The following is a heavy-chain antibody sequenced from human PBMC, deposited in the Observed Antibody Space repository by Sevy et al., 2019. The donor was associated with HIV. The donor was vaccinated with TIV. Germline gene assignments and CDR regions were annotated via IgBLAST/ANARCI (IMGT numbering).Heavy chain of an antibody. J-gene: IGHJ6*02. CDR1: GFTFGDYA. V-gene: IGHV3-49*04. Sequence: GGSLRLSCTASGFTFGDYAMSWVRQAPGKGLEWVGFIRSKAYGGTTEYAGSVKGRVTIARDDSKSIAYLQMNSLKTEDTAVYYCTRGDIAAAPPYCYYGMDVWGQGTTVTVSS. CDR3: TRGDIAAAPPYCYYGMDV. CDR2: IRSKAYGGTT. D-gene: IGHD6-13*01.